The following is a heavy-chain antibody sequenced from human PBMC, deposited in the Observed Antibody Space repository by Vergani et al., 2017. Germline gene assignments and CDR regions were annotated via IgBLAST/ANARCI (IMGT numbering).Heavy chain of an antibody. CDR2: ISGSGGNT. CDR1: GFTFSSYA. J-gene: IGHJ6*02. CDR3: AKARDPNCKGGNCYSYYYGLDL. Sequence: EVQLLESGGGLVQPGGSLRLSCGASGFTFSSYAMTWFRQAPGRGLEWVSAISGSGGNTFYTDSVKGRFTISRDNSKDTLYLQMNSLRVEDTAIYYCAKARDPNCKGGNCYSYYYGLDLWGQGTTVTVSS. V-gene: IGHV3-23*01. D-gene: IGHD2-15*01.